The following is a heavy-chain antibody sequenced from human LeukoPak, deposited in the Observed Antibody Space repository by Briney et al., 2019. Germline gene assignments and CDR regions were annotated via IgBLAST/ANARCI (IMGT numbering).Heavy chain of an antibody. J-gene: IGHJ4*02. Sequence: PGGSLRLSCVASGFIFSRYDMHWVRQAPGKGLEWVALIWHDGSKTHYADSVKGRFTISRDDSKSTLYVQMNSLRVEDKAVYYCARDPATVTSHFDYWGQGALVTVSS. CDR3: ARDPATVTSHFDY. CDR2: IWHDGSKT. CDR1: GFIFSRYD. V-gene: IGHV3-33*01. D-gene: IGHD4-17*01.